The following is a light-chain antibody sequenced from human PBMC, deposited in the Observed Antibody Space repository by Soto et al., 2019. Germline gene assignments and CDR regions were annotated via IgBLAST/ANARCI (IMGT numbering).Light chain of an antibody. CDR1: SSDVGNYNF. CDR3: CSYTRSDTLL. Sequence: QSVLTQPASVSGSPGQSITISCIGTSSDVGNYNFVSWYQHHPGKAPRLIISEVSNRPSGIPSRFSGSKSGNTASLTISGLRAEDEADYYCCSYTRSDTLLFGGGTKLTVL. V-gene: IGLV2-23*02. J-gene: IGLJ2*01. CDR2: EVS.